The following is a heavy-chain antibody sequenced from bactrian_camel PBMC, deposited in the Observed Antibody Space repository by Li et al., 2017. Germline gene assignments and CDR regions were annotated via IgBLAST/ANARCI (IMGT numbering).Heavy chain of an antibody. CDR3: AADGSWECVRLSDGMTGIQAMTSTPDEDKF. V-gene: IGHV3S53*01. CDR2: IDVDGRT. CDR1: GTTYRSHC. D-gene: IGHD3*01. Sequence: HVQLVESGGGSVQTGGSLTLSCAVSGTTYRSHCVGWFRQAPGKEREGVAAIDVDGRTTYGDSAEGRFTTSQDNASGTLTLYLMMSGLKPEDSAMYYCAADGSWECVRLSDGMTGIQAMTSTPDEDKFWGQGTQVTVS. J-gene: IGHJ4*01.